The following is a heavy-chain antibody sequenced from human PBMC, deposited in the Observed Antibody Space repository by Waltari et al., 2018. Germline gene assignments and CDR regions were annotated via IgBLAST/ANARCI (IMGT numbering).Heavy chain of an antibody. J-gene: IGHJ4*03. V-gene: IGHV4-34*02. Sequence: QVQVQQWGAGLVKPSETLSLTCAVYGGSFSGYYWSCLRQPPGKALEWIGEIDHSGVTNYNPSLTSRATISVDTSRNQLSLKLTSVTAADTAVYFCARTFGGSGRYKFDYWGQGMLVTVSS. D-gene: IGHD3-10*01. CDR2: IDHSGVT. CDR1: GGSFSGYY. CDR3: ARTFGGSGRYKFDY.